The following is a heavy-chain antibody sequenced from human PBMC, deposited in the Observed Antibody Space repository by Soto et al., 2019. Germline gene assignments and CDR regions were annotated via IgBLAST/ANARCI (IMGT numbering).Heavy chain of an antibody. V-gene: IGHV3-23*01. Sequence: GGSLRLSCAASGFTFSIFAMSWVRQSPGKGLGWVSTISGSGGSTYYADAVKGRFTISRDNSLGTLYLQMKSLRVEDTAVYYCVRAGWATGSGDYWGLGTLVTVS. D-gene: IGHD2-15*01. CDR3: VRAGWATGSGDY. CDR1: GFTFSIFA. CDR2: ISGSGGST. J-gene: IGHJ4*02.